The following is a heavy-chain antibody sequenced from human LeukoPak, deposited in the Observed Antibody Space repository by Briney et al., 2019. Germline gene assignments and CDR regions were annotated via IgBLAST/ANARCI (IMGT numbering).Heavy chain of an antibody. V-gene: IGHV4-4*07. CDR2: ISGSGTT. Sequence: SETLSLTCTVSGGSIIRYYWNWIRQPAGKGLEWIGRISGSGTTNYNPSLKSRLTMSVDTSKNHFSLKLASVTAADSAVYYCARDSGSGNYEAWGLGTLVTVSS. J-gene: IGHJ5*02. CDR3: ARDSGSGNYEA. D-gene: IGHD3-10*01. CDR1: GGSIIRYY.